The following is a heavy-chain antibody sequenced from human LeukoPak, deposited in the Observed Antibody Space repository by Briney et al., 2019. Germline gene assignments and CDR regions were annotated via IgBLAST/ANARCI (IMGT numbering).Heavy chain of an antibody. CDR1: GYTLTELS. CDR2: FDPEDGET. Sequence: PEASVKVSCKVSGYTLTELSMHWVRRAPGKGLEWMGGFDPEDGETIYAQKFQGRVTMTEDTSTDTAYMELSSLRSEDTAVYYCATYQPSIVGAAPFDYWGQGTLVTVPS. D-gene: IGHD1-26*01. V-gene: IGHV1-24*01. J-gene: IGHJ4*02. CDR3: ATYQPSIVGAAPFDY.